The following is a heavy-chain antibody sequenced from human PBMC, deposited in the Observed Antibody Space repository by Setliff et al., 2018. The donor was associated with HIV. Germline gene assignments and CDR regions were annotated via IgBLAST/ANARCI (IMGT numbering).Heavy chain of an antibody. CDR3: ARVPNYDSSGYYSYWYLDL. CDR1: GYTFTGYY. J-gene: IGHJ2*01. Sequence: GASVKVSCKASGYTFTGYYMHWVRQAPGQGLEWMGWTNPNSGGTNYAQKFQGRVTMTRDTSISTAYMELSRLRSDDTAVYYCARVPNYDSSGYYSYWYLDLWGRGTLVTVSS. V-gene: IGHV1-2*02. CDR2: TNPNSGGT. D-gene: IGHD3-22*01.